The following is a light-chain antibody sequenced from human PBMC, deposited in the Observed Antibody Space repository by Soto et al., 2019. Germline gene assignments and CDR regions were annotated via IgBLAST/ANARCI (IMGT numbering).Light chain of an antibody. J-gene: IGKJ2*01. CDR3: RQYGRSPFT. CDR1: QRITNNF. V-gene: IGKV3-20*01. CDR2: GAS. Sequence: DIVMTQSPVTLSLSPGERATLSCRASQRITNNFLAWFQQKPGLPPRLLIYGASTRASGVPDRFSGGGSGTDFVLTISRLEPEDFAVYYCRQYGRSPFTFGQGTKLQIK.